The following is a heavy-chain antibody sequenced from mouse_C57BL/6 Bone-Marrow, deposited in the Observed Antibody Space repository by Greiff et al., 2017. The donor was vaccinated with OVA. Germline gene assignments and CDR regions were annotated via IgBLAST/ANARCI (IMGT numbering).Heavy chain of an antibody. CDR1: GFTFSDYG. CDR2: ISSGSSTI. V-gene: IGHV5-17*01. CDR3: ARGGRLGCAMDY. J-gene: IGHJ4*01. Sequence: EVHLVESGGGLVKPGGSLKLSCAASGFTFSDYGMHWVRQAPEKGLEWVAYISSGSSTIYYADTVKGRFTISRDNAKNTLFLQMTSLRSEDTAMYYCARGGRLGCAMDYWGQGTSVTVSS. D-gene: IGHD4-1*01.